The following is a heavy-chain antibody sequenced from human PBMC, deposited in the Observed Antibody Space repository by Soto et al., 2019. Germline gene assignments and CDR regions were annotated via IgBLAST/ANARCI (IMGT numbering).Heavy chain of an antibody. CDR3: ATLRVLRYFCRGYYFDY. D-gene: IGHD3-9*01. CDR1: GGTFSSYA. V-gene: IGHV1-69*13. CDR2: IIPIFGTA. J-gene: IGHJ4*02. Sequence: ASVKVSCKASGGTFSSYAISWVRQAPGQGLEWMGGIIPIFGTANYAQKFQGRVTITADESTSTAYMELSSLRSEDTAVYYRATLRVLRYFCRGYYFDYWGQGTLVTVSS.